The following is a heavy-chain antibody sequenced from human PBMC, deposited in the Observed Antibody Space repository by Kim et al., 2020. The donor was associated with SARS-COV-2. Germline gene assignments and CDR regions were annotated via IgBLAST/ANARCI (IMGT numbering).Heavy chain of an antibody. CDR1: GFTFSDYY. Sequence: GGSLRLSCAASGFTFSDYYMSWIRQAPGKGLEWVSYISSSSSYTNYADSVKGRFTISRDNAKNSLYLQMNSLRAEDTAVYYCARALPAAIFWYYGMDVWGQGTTVTVSS. D-gene: IGHD2-2*01. CDR2: ISSSSSYT. CDR3: ARALPAAIFWYYGMDV. V-gene: IGHV3-11*05. J-gene: IGHJ6*02.